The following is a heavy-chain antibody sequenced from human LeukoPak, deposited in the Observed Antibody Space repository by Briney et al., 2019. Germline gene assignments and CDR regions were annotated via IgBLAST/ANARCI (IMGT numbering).Heavy chain of an antibody. Sequence: ASVKVSCKASGYTFTGYYMHWVRQAPGQGLEWMGRINPNSGGTNYAQKFQGRVTMTRDTSISTAYMELSRPRSDDTAVYYCARDRSGVLWFGESLNWFDPWGQGTLVTVSS. CDR1: GYTFTGYY. D-gene: IGHD3-10*01. V-gene: IGHV1-2*06. CDR3: ARDRSGVLWFGESLNWFDP. J-gene: IGHJ5*02. CDR2: INPNSGGT.